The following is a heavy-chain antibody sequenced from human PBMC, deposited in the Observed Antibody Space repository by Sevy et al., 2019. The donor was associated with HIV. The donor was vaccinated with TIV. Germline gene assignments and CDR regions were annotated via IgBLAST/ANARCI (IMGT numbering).Heavy chain of an antibody. V-gene: IGHV3-7*01. J-gene: IGHJ2*01. D-gene: IGHD2-2*01. CDR2: IKQDGSEK. CDR1: GFTFSSYW. Sequence: RGYLRLSCAASGFTFSSYWMSWVRQAPGKGLEWVANIKQDGSEKYYVDSVKGRFTISRDNAKNSLYLQMNSLRDEDTAVYYCARDQSSSTEWYFDLWGRGTLVLVSS. CDR3: ARDQSSSTEWYFDL.